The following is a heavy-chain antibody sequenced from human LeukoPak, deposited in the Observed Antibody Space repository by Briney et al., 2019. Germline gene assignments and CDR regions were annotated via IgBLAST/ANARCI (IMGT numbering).Heavy chain of an antibody. Sequence: QPGGSLRLSCAASGFTFSSSAMSWVRQAPGKGLEWVSAISGSGAYTYYADSVKGRFTISRDNAKNTLYLQMNSLRAEDTAVYYCATRDPPLDYWGQGTLVTVSS. V-gene: IGHV3-23*01. CDR3: ATRDPPLDY. D-gene: IGHD5-24*01. CDR2: ISGSGAYT. J-gene: IGHJ4*02. CDR1: GFTFSSSA.